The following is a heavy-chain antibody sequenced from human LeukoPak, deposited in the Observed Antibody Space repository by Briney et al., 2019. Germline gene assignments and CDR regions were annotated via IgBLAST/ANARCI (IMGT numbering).Heavy chain of an antibody. J-gene: IGHJ4*02. CDR3: AREIEMATTD. CDR1: GGSISSSSYN. Sequence: SETLSLTCTVSGGSISSSSYNGGGIRQPPGKGREWIGSIYYSGSTYYNPSLKSRVTISVDTSKNQFSLKLSSVTAADTAVYYCAREIEMATTDWGQGTLVTVSS. CDR2: IYYSGST. V-gene: IGHV4-39*07. D-gene: IGHD5-24*01.